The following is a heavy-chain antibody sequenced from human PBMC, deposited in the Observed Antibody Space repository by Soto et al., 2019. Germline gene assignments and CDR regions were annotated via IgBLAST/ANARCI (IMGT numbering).Heavy chain of an antibody. CDR1: GGSISSGGYY. CDR3: ATWMAAIRGWFDP. V-gene: IGHV4-31*03. D-gene: IGHD2-21*02. Sequence: QVQLQESGPGLVKPSQTLSLTCTVSGGSISSGGYYWSWIRQHPGKGLEWIGYIYYSGSTYYNPSLKSGITSLVDASKAQFSLKRGSVPAAGTAICYCATWMAAIRGWFDPWGQGTLVTVCS. J-gene: IGHJ5*02. CDR2: IYYSGST.